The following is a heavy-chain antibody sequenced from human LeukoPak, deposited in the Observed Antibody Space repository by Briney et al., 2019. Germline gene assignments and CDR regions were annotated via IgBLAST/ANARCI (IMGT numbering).Heavy chain of an antibody. J-gene: IGHJ4*02. CDR1: GGSISSYY. V-gene: IGHV4-59*01. CDR2: IYYSGST. CDR3: ARGGDSMGASFDY. D-gene: IGHD1-26*01. Sequence: SETLSLTCTVSGGSISSYYWSWIRQPPGKGLEWIGYIYYSGSTNYNPSLKSRVTISVDTSKNQFSLKLSSVTAADTAVNYCARGGDSMGASFDYWGQGTLVTVSS.